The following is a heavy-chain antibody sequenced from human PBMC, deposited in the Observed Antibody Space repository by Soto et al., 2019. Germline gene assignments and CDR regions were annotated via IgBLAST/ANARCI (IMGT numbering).Heavy chain of an antibody. Sequence: GASVKVSCKASGYSFTSYGMSWVRQAPGQGLEWMGWISAYNGNKKYAQKLQGRVTMTTDTSTSTAYMELRSLRSDDTAVYYCARDAPPADYWGQGTLVTVSS. V-gene: IGHV1-18*01. CDR2: ISAYNGNK. J-gene: IGHJ4*02. CDR1: GYSFTSYG. CDR3: ARDAPPADY.